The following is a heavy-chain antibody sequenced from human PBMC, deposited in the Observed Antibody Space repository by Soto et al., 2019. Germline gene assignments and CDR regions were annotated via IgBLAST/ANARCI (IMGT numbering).Heavy chain of an antibody. D-gene: IGHD1-26*01. Sequence: SLRLSCAASGFTFSSYGMHWVRQAPGKGLEWVAVIWYDGSNKYYADSVKGRFTISRDNSKNTLYLQMNSLRAEDTAVYYCARGSYFGPYYFDYWGQGTLVTVSS. J-gene: IGHJ4*02. CDR3: ARGSYFGPYYFDY. CDR2: IWYDGSNK. CDR1: GFTFSSYG. V-gene: IGHV3-33*01.